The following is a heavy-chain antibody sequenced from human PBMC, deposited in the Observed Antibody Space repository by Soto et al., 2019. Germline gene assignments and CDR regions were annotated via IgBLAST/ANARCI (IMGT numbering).Heavy chain of an antibody. J-gene: IGHJ4*01. CDR2: LNPSNGNT. CDR3: ARDPGAATFDY. CDR1: GFSFTTYT. D-gene: IGHD1-26*01. Sequence: ASVKVSCKASGFSFTTYTVTWVRQAPGQGLEWMGWLNPSNGNTKTAQSLQGRVTLTTDTSTGTAYMGLRSLRSDDTAIYYCARDPGAATFDYRGQGTLVTVSS. V-gene: IGHV1-18*01.